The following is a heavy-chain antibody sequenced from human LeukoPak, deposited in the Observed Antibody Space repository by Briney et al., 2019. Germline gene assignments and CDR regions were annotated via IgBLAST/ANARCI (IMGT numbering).Heavy chain of an antibody. J-gene: IGHJ5*02. V-gene: IGHV4-30-4*01. CDR2: IYYSGST. Sequence: SQTLSLTCTVSGGSISSGDYYWSWIRQPPGKGLEWIGYIYYSGSTYYNPSLKSRVTISVDTSENQFSLKLSSVTAADTAVYYCARDLGEQTNWFDPWGQGTLVTVSS. CDR3: ARDLGEQTNWFDP. D-gene: IGHD3-10*01. CDR1: GGSISSGDYY.